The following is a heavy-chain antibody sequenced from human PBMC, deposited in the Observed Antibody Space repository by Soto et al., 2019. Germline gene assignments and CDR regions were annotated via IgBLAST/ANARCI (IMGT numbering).Heavy chain of an antibody. Sequence: PSETLSLTCTGSGGSISSYYWSWIRQPPGKGLEWIGYIYYSGSTNYNPSLKSRVTISVDTSKNQFSLKLSSVTAADTAVYYCARDCSGGSCSDAFDIWGQGTMVTVSS. CDR3: ARDCSGGSCSDAFDI. V-gene: IGHV4-59*01. CDR1: GGSISSYY. D-gene: IGHD2-15*01. CDR2: IYYSGST. J-gene: IGHJ3*02.